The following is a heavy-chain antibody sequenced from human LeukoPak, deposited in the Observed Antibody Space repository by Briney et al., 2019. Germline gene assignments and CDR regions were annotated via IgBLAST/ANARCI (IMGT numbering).Heavy chain of an antibody. CDR1: GGSISSSSYY. V-gene: IGHV4-39*07. D-gene: IGHD6-6*01. J-gene: IGHJ6*02. Sequence: SETLSLTCTVSGGSISSSSYYWGWIRQPPGKGLEWIGSIYYSGSTNYNPSLKSRVTISVDTSKNQFSLKLSSVTAADTAVYYCARDSRLGGDYYYGMDVWGQGTTVTVSS. CDR2: IYYSGST. CDR3: ARDSRLGGDYYYGMDV.